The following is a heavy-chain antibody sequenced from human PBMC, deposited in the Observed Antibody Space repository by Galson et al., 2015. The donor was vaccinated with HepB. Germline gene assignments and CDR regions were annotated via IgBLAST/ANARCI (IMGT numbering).Heavy chain of an antibody. Sequence: SLRLSCAASGFTFSDYTMHWVRQSPGKGLEWVAFISYDGSNKYYADSVKGRFTISRDNSKNTLYLQMNSLRAEDTAMYYCARGRLGSSYFDYWGQGTLVTVSS. CDR2: ISYDGSNK. CDR1: GFTFSDYT. CDR3: ARGRLGSSYFDY. J-gene: IGHJ4*02. D-gene: IGHD3-10*01. V-gene: IGHV3-30-3*01.